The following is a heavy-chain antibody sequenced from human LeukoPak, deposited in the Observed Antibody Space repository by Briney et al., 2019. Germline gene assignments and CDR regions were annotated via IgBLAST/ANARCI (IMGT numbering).Heavy chain of an antibody. CDR1: GFNLKVYA. D-gene: IGHD6-19*01. CDR3: VTDPPSSGWAFDY. V-gene: IGHV3-33*01. J-gene: IGHJ4*02. CDR2: IWSDGNTK. Sequence: GGSLRLSCATSGFNLKVYAMHWVRQAPGKGLEWVAMIWSDGNTKFYEHSVRGRFSISRDDSKSTLYLQMNTLRAEDTALYYSVTDPPSSGWAFDYWGQGTLVTVSS.